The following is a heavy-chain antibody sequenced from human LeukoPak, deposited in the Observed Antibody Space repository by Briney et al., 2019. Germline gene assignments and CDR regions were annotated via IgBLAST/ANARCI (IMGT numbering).Heavy chain of an antibody. CDR3: AKTRPLDSSSWSHGDY. J-gene: IGHJ4*02. CDR1: GFTFSSYA. D-gene: IGHD6-13*01. Sequence: GGSLRLSCAASGFTFSSYAMSWLRQAPGKGLEWVSAISGGGDSTFYGDSVKGRFTISRDNSKNTLSLQMHSLRAEATAVYYCAKTRPLDSSSWSHGDYWGQGTLVPVSS. CDR2: ISGGGDST. V-gene: IGHV3-23*01.